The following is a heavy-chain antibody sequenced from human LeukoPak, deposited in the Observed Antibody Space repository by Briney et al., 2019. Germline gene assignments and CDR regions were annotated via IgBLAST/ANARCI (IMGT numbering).Heavy chain of an antibody. CDR1: GFTFSSYA. V-gene: IGHV3-23*01. CDR2: ISGSGGST. Sequence: QPGGSLRLSCAASGFTFSSYAMSWVRQAPGKGLEWVSAISGSGGSTYYADSVKGRFTISRDNSKNTLYLQMNSLRAEDTAVYYCAKHGLGYCSSTSCLGNEDYWGQGTLVTVSS. J-gene: IGHJ4*02. D-gene: IGHD2-2*01. CDR3: AKHGLGYCSSTSCLGNEDY.